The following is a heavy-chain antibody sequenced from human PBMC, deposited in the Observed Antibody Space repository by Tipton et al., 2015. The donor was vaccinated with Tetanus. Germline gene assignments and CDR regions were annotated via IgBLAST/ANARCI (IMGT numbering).Heavy chain of an antibody. D-gene: IGHD2-2*01. J-gene: IGHJ3*01. V-gene: IGHV4-59*01. CDR3: ARRSYCSSSRCFDAFDL. CDR2: IFHSGST. CDR1: GGSMSNNY. Sequence: TLSLTCTVSGGSMSNNYWSWIRQPPGKGLEWIAYIFHSGSTNYSPSLKSRVAISMDTSKNQISQKLSSVTAADTAVYYCARRSYCSSSRCFDAFDLWGQGTMVTVS.